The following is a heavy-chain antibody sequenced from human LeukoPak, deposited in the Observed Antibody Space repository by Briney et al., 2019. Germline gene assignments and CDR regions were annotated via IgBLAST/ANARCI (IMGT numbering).Heavy chain of an antibody. V-gene: IGHV3-30*03. J-gene: IGHJ6*02. D-gene: IGHD3-22*01. CDR2: ISYDGSNK. CDR3: ATGDSSGYYPYYYYGMDV. Sequence: PGGSLLLSCAASGFTFSSYGMHWVRPPPGKGLEWVAVISYDGSNKYYADSVKGRFTISRDNSKNTLYLQMNSLRAEDTAVYYCATGDSSGYYPYYYYGMDVWGQGTTVTVSS. CDR1: GFTFSSYG.